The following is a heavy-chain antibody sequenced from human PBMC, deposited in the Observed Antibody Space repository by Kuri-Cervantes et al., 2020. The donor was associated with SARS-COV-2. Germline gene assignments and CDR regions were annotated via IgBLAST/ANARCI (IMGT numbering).Heavy chain of an antibody. J-gene: IGHJ3*02. CDR3: ARDSGDWNPDGFDI. Sequence: SVKISCKASGGIFNIYAISWVRQAPGQGLEWMGGIIPIFGTANYAQKFQGRVTITADESTSTAYMELSSLRSDDTAVYYCARDSGDWNPDGFDIWGQGTMVTVSS. CDR1: GGIFNIYA. V-gene: IGHV1-69*13. CDR2: IIPIFGTA. D-gene: IGHD1-1*01.